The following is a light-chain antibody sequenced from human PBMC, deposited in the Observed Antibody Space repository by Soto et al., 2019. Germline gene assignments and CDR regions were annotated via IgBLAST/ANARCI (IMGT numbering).Light chain of an antibody. V-gene: IGKV1-5*01. J-gene: IGKJ1*01. CDR2: DAS. CDR3: QQYESYSPWT. CDR1: QSISSW. Sequence: DIQMTQSPSSVSASVGDRVTITCRASQSISSWLAWYQQKPGKAPKLLIYDASTLQSGVPSRYSGSGSGTEFTLTISNLQPDDFATYYCQQYESYSPWTFGQGTKVDI.